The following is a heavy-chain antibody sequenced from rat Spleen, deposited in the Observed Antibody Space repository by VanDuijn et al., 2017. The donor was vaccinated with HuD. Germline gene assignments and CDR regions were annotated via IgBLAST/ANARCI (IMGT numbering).Heavy chain of an antibody. J-gene: IGHJ2*01. V-gene: IGHV2-43*01. CDR2: IWTGGIT. CDR1: GFSLTNYH. CDR3: ARMGGLLSPPFDY. D-gene: IGHD1-12*03. Sequence: QVQLRESGPGLVQPSQTLSLTCTVSGFSLTNYHISWVRQPPGEGLEWMGVIWTGGITAYNSLLKSRLTISRDTSKSQVFLKMNSLQTAATATYYCARMGGLLSPPFDYWGQGVMVTVPS.